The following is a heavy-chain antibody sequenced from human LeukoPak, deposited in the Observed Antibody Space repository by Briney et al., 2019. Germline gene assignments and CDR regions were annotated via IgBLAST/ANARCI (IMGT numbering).Heavy chain of an antibody. CDR1: GGSISSYY. J-gene: IGHJ4*02. D-gene: IGHD2-21*02. CDR2: IYYSGST. CDR3: ARNKHCGGDCYGFDF. V-gene: IGHV4-59*08. Sequence: PSETLSLTCTVSGGSISSYYWSWIRQPPGKGLEWIGYIYYSGSTNYNPSLKSRVTISVATSKNQFSLKLSSVTAADTAVYYYARNKHCGGDCYGFDFWGQGTLVTVSS.